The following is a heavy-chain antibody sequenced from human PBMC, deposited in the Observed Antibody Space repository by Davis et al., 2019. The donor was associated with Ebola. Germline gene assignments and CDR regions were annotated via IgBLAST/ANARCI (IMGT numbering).Heavy chain of an antibody. J-gene: IGHJ5*02. D-gene: IGHD1-26*01. CDR3: ARGSSSGSYSGWFDP. CDR1: GGSISSYY. V-gene: IGHV4-59*01. Sequence: SETLSLTCTVSGGSISSYYWSWIRQPPGKGLEWIGYIYYSGSTNYNPSLKSRVTISVDTSKKQLSLKLISVTAADTALYYCARGSSSGSYSGWFDPWGQGTLVTVSS. CDR2: IYYSGST.